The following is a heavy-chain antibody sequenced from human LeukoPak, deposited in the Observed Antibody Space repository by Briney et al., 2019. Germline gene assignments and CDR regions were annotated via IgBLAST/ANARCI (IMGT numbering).Heavy chain of an antibody. CDR2: IKSKNDGGTT. CDR1: GFTFSNAW. Sequence: AGGSLRLSCAASGFTFSNAWMSWVRQAPGKGLEWVGRIKSKNDGGTTDYAAPVKGRFTISRDDSKNTLYLQMNSVKTEDTAVYYCTTGRRNWGQGTLVTVSS. CDR3: TTGRRN. J-gene: IGHJ4*02. V-gene: IGHV3-15*01.